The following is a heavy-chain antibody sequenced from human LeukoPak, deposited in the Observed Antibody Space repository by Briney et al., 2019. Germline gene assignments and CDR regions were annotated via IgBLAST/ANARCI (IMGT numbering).Heavy chain of an antibody. CDR2: IYYSGST. J-gene: IGHJ4*02. V-gene: IGHV4-39*07. CDR1: GGSISSSSYY. CDR3: ARSDWEPLYFDY. D-gene: IGHD1-26*01. Sequence: SETLSLTCTVSGGSISSSSYYWGWIRQPPGKGLEWIGSIYYSGSTYYNPSLKSRVTISVDTSKNQFSLKVSSVTAADTAVYYCARSDWEPLYFDYWGQGTPVTVSS.